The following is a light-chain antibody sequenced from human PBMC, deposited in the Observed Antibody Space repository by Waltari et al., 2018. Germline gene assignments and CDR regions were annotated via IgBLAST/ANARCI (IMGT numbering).Light chain of an antibody. Sequence: DIQMTQSPSSLSASAGDTVTITCRASQGISTYLNWYQQKPGKAPKRLIYAASSLESGVPSRFSGSGSGTDFTLTISSLQPEDFATYHCLQYNSHPYSFGQGTKVEIK. J-gene: IGKJ2*03. CDR3: LQYNSHPYS. CDR2: AAS. CDR1: QGISTY. V-gene: IGKV1-17*01.